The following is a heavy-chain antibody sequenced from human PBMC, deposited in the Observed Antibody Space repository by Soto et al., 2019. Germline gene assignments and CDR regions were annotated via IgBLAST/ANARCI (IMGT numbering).Heavy chain of an antibody. Sequence: SVKVSCKASGGTFSSYAISWVRQAPGQGLEWMGGIIPIFGTANYAQKFQGRVTITADESTSTAYMELSSLRSEDTAVYYCARYDYVWRSYRTKPLNWFDPWGQGTLVTVSS. V-gene: IGHV1-69*13. J-gene: IGHJ5*02. CDR1: GGTFSSYA. CDR3: ARYDYVWRSYRTKPLNWFDP. CDR2: IIPIFGTA. D-gene: IGHD3-16*02.